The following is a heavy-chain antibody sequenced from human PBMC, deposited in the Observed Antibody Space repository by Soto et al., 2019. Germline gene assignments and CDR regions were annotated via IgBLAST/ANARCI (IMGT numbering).Heavy chain of an antibody. D-gene: IGHD2-15*01. Sequence: SETLSLTCTVSGASMSSSYWSWIRQPPGMGLEWIGYTSYSGTTNYNPSLKSRVTISVDTSKKRFSLKVTSLTAADTAVYYCARERCSGGSCYGAFEHWGPGALVTVSS. V-gene: IGHV4-59*12. CDR2: TSYSGTT. CDR1: GASMSSSY. CDR3: ARERCSGGSCYGAFEH. J-gene: IGHJ4*02.